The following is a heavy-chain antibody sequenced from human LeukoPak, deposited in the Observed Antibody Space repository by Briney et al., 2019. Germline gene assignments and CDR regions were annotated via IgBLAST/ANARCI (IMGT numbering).Heavy chain of an antibody. D-gene: IGHD6-13*01. CDR1: GFTVSSNY. J-gene: IGHJ6*02. CDR2: IYSGGST. V-gene: IGHV3-53*04. CDR3: ARGIIAAAGTGGDYYYYYGMDV. Sequence: PGGSLRLSCAASGFTVSSNYMSWARQAPGKGLEWVSVIYSGGSTYYADSVKGRFTISRHNSKNTLYLQMNSLRAEDTAVYYCARGIIAAAGTGGDYYYYYGMDVWGQGTTVTVSS.